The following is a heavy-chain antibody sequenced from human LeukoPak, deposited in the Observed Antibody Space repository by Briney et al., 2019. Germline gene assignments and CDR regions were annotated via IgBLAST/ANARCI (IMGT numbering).Heavy chain of an antibody. Sequence: GGSLRPSCAASGFTVSTNYMSWFRQAPGKGLEWVSVIYSGGSTYYADSVKGRFTISRDNSKNTLYLQMSSLRAEDTAVYYCARDRGGYCSSTSCYRPDAFDIWGQGTMVTVSS. D-gene: IGHD2-2*01. CDR3: ARDRGGYCSSTSCYRPDAFDI. J-gene: IGHJ3*02. CDR2: IYSGGST. V-gene: IGHV3-66*02. CDR1: GFTVSTNY.